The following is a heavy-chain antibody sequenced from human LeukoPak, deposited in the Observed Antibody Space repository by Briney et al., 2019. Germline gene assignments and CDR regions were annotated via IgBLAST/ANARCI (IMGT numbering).Heavy chain of an antibody. D-gene: IGHD5-12*01. V-gene: IGHV1-69*04. CDR1: GGTFRSYS. CDR3: ARAFAVDDSPGPFDY. Sequence: SVKVSCKASGGTFRSYSISWVRQAPGQGLGWMGRIIPILGIPNYAQKFQGRVTIIADKSTSTAYMELSSLRSEDTAIYYCARAFAVDDSPGPFDYWGQGTLVTVSS. J-gene: IGHJ4*02. CDR2: IIPILGIP.